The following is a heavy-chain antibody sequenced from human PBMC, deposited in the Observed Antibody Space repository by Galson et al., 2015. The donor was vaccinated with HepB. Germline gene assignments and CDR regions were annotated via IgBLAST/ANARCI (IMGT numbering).Heavy chain of an antibody. V-gene: IGHV4-39*07. CDR2: IYHSGST. Sequence: CTVSGGSISSSSYYWGWIRQPPGKGLEWIGSIYHSGSTYYNPSLKSRVTISVDTSKNQFSLKLSSVTAADTAVYYCARDESSSSWYWRYWGQGTLVTVSS. CDR3: ARDESSSSWYWRY. D-gene: IGHD6-13*01. J-gene: IGHJ4*02. CDR1: GGSISSSSYY.